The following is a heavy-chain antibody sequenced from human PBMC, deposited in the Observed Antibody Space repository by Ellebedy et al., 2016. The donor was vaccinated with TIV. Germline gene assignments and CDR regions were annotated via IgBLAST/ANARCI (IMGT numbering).Heavy chain of an antibody. J-gene: IGHJ4*02. CDR2: INQSGRT. V-gene: IGHV4-34*01. Sequence: SETLSLTCAVYGGSFSGYYWSWIRQTPGKGLEWIGEINQSGRTNYNPSLDKGRVTISVDTSKNQFSLRLRSVTAADTAVYYCAEGRSGWYYFDYWGQGTPVTVSS. D-gene: IGHD6-19*01. CDR1: GGSFSGYY. CDR3: AEGRSGWYYFDY.